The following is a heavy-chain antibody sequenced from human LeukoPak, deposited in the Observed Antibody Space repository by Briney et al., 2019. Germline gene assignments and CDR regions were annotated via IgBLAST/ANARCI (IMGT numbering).Heavy chain of an antibody. CDR3: ARGVARRRWKLYYFDY. Sequence: SETLSLTCTVSGDSISSGDYYWSWIRQPAGKGLEWIGRISSSGSTNYNPSLKSRVTISVDTSKNQFSLKLSSVTAADTAVYYCARGVARRRWKLYYFDYWGQGTLVTVSS. V-gene: IGHV4-61*02. CDR1: GDSISSGDYY. CDR2: ISSSGST. J-gene: IGHJ4*02. D-gene: IGHD2-2*03.